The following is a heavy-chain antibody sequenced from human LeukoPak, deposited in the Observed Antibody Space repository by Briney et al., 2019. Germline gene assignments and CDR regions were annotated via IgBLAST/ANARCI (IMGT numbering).Heavy chain of an antibody. J-gene: IGHJ4*02. CDR2: LSGSGGST. CDR3: AKTPRNSGWWIDY. D-gene: IGHD6-19*01. V-gene: IGHV3-23*01. CDR1: GFTFSSYA. Sequence: GGSLRLSCAASGFTFSSYAMNWVRQAPGEGVEWVSALSGSGGSTSYADSVKGRFTISRDNSRDTLYLQMKSLRAEDTAVYYCAKTPRNSGWWIDYWGQGTLVTVSS.